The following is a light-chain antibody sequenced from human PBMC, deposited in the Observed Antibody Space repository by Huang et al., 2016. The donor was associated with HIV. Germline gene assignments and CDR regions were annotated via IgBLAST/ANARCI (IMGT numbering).Light chain of an antibody. V-gene: IGKV3-15*01. Sequence: IVMTQSPDTLSVSPGERATLSCRAGQSVTHSLAWYQQNTGQAPRLLIYGTSTRATGSPGRFSGSGSGTDVTLTIISLQSDEFGVYYCQQYHYWPPVTFGQGTKVEI. CDR3: QQYHYWPPVT. CDR1: QSVTHS. J-gene: IGKJ1*01. CDR2: GTS.